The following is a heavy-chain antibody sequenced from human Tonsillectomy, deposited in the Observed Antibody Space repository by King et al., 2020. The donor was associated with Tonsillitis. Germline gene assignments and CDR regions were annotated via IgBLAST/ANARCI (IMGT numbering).Heavy chain of an antibody. V-gene: IGHV3-49*04. CDR1: GFTFDDYA. CDR2: IRSEAYGGTT. J-gene: IGHJ4*02. Sequence: VQLVESGGGLVQPGRSLRLSCTPSGFTFDDYALSWVRQAPGKGLEWVGFIRSEAYGGTTEYAASVKGRFAISRDVSKSIAYLQMNSLKTGDTAVYYCTREFHFDFWSGYFDYWGQGTLVTVSS. CDR3: TREFHFDFWSGYFDY. D-gene: IGHD3-3*01.